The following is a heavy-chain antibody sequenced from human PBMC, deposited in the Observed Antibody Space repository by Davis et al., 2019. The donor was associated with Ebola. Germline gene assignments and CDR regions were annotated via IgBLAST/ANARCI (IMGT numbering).Heavy chain of an antibody. CDR1: GFTFTTAW. J-gene: IGHJ5*02. D-gene: IGHD6-19*01. CDR3: ARDVGSAWRWFDP. V-gene: IGHV3-33*08. CDR2: IWYNGNNK. Sequence: GESLKISCAASGFTFTTAWMSWVRQAPGKGLEWVAVIWYNGNNKYYADSAKGRFTISRDTSKNTVYLQMNSLRPEDTAVYYCARDVGSAWRWFDPWGQGTLVTVSS.